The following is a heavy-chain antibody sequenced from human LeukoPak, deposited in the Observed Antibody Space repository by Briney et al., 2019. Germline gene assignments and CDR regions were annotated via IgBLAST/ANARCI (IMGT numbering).Heavy chain of an antibody. D-gene: IGHD5-12*01. CDR1: GGSFSGYY. Sequence: PSETLSLTCAVYGGSFSGYYWSWIRQPPGKGLEWIGEINHSGSTNYNPSPKSRVTISVDTSKNQFSLKLSSVTAADTAVYYCAYHSGYDFDFDYWGQGTLVTVSS. V-gene: IGHV4-34*01. CDR2: INHSGST. J-gene: IGHJ4*02. CDR3: AYHSGYDFDFDY.